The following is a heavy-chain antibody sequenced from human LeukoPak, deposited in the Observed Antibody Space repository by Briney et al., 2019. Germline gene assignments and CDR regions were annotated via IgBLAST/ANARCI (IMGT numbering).Heavy chain of an antibody. CDR2: INNDGSTT. CDR1: GFTFSEAW. Sequence: PGGSLRLSCAASGFTFSEAWMHWVRQAPGKGLLWVSRINNDGSTTRYADSVKGRFTISRDNAKNTLYLQMNSLRAEDTAVYYCARVSGPGMNEYFHLWGQGTLVTVSS. J-gene: IGHJ1*01. D-gene: IGHD3-10*01. CDR3: ARVSGPGMNEYFHL. V-gene: IGHV3-74*01.